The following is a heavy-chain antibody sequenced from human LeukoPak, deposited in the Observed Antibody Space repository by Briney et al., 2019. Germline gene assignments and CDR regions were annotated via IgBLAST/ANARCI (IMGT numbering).Heavy chain of an antibody. CDR3: ARDLGYYDFWSGYYTKGDFDY. D-gene: IGHD3-3*01. CDR1: GFTFSTYA. V-gene: IGHV3-23*01. Sequence: GGSLRLSCAASGFTFSTYAMNWVRQAPGKGLDWVSTIRSSGANTYYAGSVKGRFTISRDNSKNTLYLQMNSLRAEDTAVYYCARDLGYYDFWSGYYTKGDFDYWGQGTLVTVSS. CDR2: IRSSGANT. J-gene: IGHJ4*02.